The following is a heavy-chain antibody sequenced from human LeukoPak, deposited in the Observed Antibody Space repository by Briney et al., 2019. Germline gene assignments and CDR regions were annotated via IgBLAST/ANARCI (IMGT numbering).Heavy chain of an antibody. J-gene: IGHJ3*02. CDR1: RDSISGAILC. V-gene: IGHV4-31*11. Sequence: SETLSVTPVVPRDSISGAILCSGWIRQHPGKGLEWIGYIYHSGTTYYNPSLKTRVTISVDTSRNQFSLKLYSVTAADTAVYYCARNLGAVVTPGWAYDIWGQGTMVTVSS. CDR2: IYHSGTT. D-gene: IGHD4-23*01. CDR3: ARNLGAVVTPGWAYDI.